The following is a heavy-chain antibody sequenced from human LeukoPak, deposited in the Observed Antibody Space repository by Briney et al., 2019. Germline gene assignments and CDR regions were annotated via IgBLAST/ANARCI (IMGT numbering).Heavy chain of an antibody. J-gene: IGHJ4*02. D-gene: IGHD1-26*01. CDR1: GESISGFY. CDR2: IYYSGST. CDR3: AREGSYYELDY. V-gene: IGHV4-59*01. Sequence: SETLSLTCTVSGESISGFYWTWIRQPPGKGLEWIGYIYYSGSTNYNPSLKSRVTISVDTSKNQFSLKLSSVTAADTAVYYCAREGSYYELDYWGQGTLVTVSS.